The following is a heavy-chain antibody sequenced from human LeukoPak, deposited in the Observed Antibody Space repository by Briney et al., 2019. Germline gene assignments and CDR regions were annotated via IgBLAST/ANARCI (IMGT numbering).Heavy chain of an antibody. V-gene: IGHV1-69*13. Sequence: GASVKVSCKASGGTFSSYAISWVRQAPGQGLEWMGGIIPIFGTANYAQKFQGRVTITADESTSTAYMELSSLRSEDTAVYYCARRRYCSSTSCYEGAFDIWGQGTMVTVSS. CDR3: ARRRYCSSTSCYEGAFDI. CDR1: GGTFSSYA. D-gene: IGHD2-2*01. CDR2: IIPIFGTA. J-gene: IGHJ3*02.